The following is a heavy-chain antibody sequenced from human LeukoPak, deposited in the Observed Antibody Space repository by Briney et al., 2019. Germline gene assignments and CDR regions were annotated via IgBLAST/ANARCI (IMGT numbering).Heavy chain of an antibody. CDR1: NYSISSGYY. J-gene: IGHJ6*03. CDR2: INHSGST. V-gene: IGHV4-38-2*02. D-gene: IGHD5-18*01. Sequence: PSETLSLTYTVSNYSISSGYYWGWIRQPPGKGLEWIGEINHSGSTNYNPSLKSRVTISVDTSKNQFSLKLSSVTAADTAVYYCASRVDTADYYYYYMDVWGKGTTVTVSS. CDR3: ASRVDTADYYYYYMDV.